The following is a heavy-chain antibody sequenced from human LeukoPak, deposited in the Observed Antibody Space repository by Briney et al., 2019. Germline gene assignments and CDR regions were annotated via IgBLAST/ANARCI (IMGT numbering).Heavy chain of an antibody. V-gene: IGHV5-51*01. CDR2: IHPGDSVT. J-gene: IGHJ4*02. D-gene: IGHD5-18*01. CDR3: ARGRNTAMDPFDY. Sequence: GESLKISCKGSGYSFTSYWIGWVRQMPGKGLEWMGIIHPGDSVTRYSPPFQGQVTISADKSISTAYLQWSSLKASDTAMYYCARGRNTAMDPFDYWGQGTLVTVSS. CDR1: GYSFTSYW.